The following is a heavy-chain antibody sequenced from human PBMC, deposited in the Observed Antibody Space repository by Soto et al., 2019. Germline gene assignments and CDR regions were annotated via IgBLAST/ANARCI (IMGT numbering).Heavy chain of an antibody. D-gene: IGHD1-26*01. Sequence: PGGSLRLSCETSGFSFSTYGMHWVRQAPGKGLDWVAVIWYDGSNKYYADSVKGRFTISRDNSKNTLYLQMNSLRAEDTAVYYCARAVGPFDYWGQGTLVTVSS. CDR1: GFSFSTYG. CDR3: ARAVGPFDY. V-gene: IGHV3-33*01. CDR2: IWYDGSNK. J-gene: IGHJ4*02.